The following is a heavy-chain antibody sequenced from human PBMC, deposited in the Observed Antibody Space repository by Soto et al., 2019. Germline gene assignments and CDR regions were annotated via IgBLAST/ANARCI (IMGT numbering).Heavy chain of an antibody. CDR3: ASIKGELIAAAGYYYYGMDV. D-gene: IGHD6-13*01. CDR2: INHSGST. V-gene: IGHV4-34*01. J-gene: IGHJ6*02. Sequence: SETLSLTCAVYGGSLSGYYWSWIRQPPGKGLEWIGEINHSGSTNYNPSLKSRVTISVDTSKNQFSPKLSSVTAADTAVYYCASIKGELIAAAGYYYYGMDVWGQGTTVTVSS. CDR1: GGSLSGYY.